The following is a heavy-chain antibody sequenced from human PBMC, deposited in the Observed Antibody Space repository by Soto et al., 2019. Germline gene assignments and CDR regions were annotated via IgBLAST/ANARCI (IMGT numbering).Heavy chain of an antibody. D-gene: IGHD3-10*01. CDR2: IIPILGIA. CDR3: ASPYGSGSYEGPLDY. J-gene: IGHJ4*02. V-gene: IGHV1-69*02. CDR1: GGTFSSYT. Sequence: GASVKVSCKASGGTFSSYTISWVRQAPGQGLEWMGRIIPILGIANYAQKFQGRVTITADKSTSTAYMELSSLRSEDTAVYYCASPYGSGSYEGPLDYWGQGTLVTVSS.